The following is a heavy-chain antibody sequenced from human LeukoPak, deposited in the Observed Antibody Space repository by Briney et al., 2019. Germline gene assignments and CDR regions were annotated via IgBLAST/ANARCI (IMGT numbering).Heavy chain of an antibody. CDR3: AKEGGSGWKYFDC. Sequence: QPGGSLRLSCAASGFTFSDHWIHWVRQAPGKGLEWVSTISGGSTYYADSVKGRFTISRDNSENTLYLQTNSLRVEDTAVYYCAKEGGSGWKYFDCWGQGTLVTVSS. J-gene: IGHJ4*02. D-gene: IGHD6-19*01. V-gene: IGHV3-23*01. CDR2: ISGGST. CDR1: GFTFSDHW.